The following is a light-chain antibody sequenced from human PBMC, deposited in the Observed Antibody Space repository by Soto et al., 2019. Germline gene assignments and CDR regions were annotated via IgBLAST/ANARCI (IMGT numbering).Light chain of an antibody. V-gene: IGKV3-20*01. CDR3: QQYGSSGT. CDR2: GAS. CDR1: QSVSNNY. Sequence: EILLTQSPGTLSLSPGERATLSCRASQSVSNNYLAWYQQKPCHAPRLLIYGASNRATGIPDSFSGSASGTEFTLTISRMEPEDSAVYYCQQYGSSGTFGQGTKVDIK. J-gene: IGKJ1*01.